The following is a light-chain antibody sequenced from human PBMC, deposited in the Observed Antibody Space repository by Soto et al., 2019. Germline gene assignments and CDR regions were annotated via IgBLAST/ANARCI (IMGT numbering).Light chain of an antibody. CDR3: SSYGSRSTYV. Sequence: QSALTQPASVSGSPGQSITISCTGTSSDVGGYNYVSWYQQHPGKAPKLMIFDVSNRPSGVSNRFSGSKSGNTASLTISGLQAEDEADYYCSSYGSRSTYVFGTGTKLTVI. V-gene: IGLV2-14*03. CDR1: SSDVGGYNY. J-gene: IGLJ1*01. CDR2: DVS.